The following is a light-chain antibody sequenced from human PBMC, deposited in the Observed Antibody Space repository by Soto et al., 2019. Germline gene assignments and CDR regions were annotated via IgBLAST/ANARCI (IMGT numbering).Light chain of an antibody. CDR3: QQYDNLPPWT. J-gene: IGKJ1*01. CDR2: GAS. CDR1: QSVKNN. V-gene: IGKV3-15*01. Sequence: EIVMTQSPATLSVSPGERVTLSCRASQSVKNNMAWYQQKPGQVPRVLIYGASTRATGIPARFSGSGSGTEFTLTITNLQPEDFAVYHCQQYDNLPPWTFGQGTKVEIK.